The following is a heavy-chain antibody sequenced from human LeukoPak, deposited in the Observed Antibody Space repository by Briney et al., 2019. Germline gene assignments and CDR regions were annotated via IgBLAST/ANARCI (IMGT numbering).Heavy chain of an antibody. V-gene: IGHV4-4*02. Sequence: SETLSLTCAVSGGSISSNNWWGWVRQPPGKGLEWIGEVYHSGSTNYNPSLKSRVTISVDKSQNHFSLKLSSVTAADTAVYYCANRDGDKTLVYWGQGILVTVSS. J-gene: IGHJ4*02. CDR1: GGSISSNNW. CDR3: ANRDGDKTLVY. D-gene: IGHD5-24*01. CDR2: VYHSGST.